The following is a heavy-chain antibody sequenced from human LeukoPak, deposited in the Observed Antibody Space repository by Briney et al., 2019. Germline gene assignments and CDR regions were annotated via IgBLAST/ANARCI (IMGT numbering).Heavy chain of an antibody. V-gene: IGHV4-39*02. CDR3: AAGGDDAKAGY. J-gene: IGHJ4*02. Sequence: SETLSLTCSVYGASITGGRYYWGWMRQAPGKGLEWIGTIHYSGPPTFYNPSLESRVSLFSDTSRNDFSLGLRSVTAADTAVYYCAAGGDDAKAGYWGQGTLVTVSS. D-gene: IGHD3-16*01. CDR2: IHYSGPPT. CDR1: GASITGGRYY.